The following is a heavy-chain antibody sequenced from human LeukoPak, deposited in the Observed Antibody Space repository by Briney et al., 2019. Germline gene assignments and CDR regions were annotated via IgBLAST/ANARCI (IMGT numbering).Heavy chain of an antibody. V-gene: IGHV3-33*08. J-gene: IGHJ6*02. Sequence: GGSLRLSCAASGFTVSSNYMSWVRQAPGKGLEWVAVIWYDGSNKYYADSVKGRFTISRDNSKNTLYLQMNSLRAEDTAVYYCARDMIVTTPVYGMDVWGQGTTVTVSS. CDR3: ARDMIVTTPVYGMDV. D-gene: IGHD3-22*01. CDR2: IWYDGSNK. CDR1: GFTVSSNY.